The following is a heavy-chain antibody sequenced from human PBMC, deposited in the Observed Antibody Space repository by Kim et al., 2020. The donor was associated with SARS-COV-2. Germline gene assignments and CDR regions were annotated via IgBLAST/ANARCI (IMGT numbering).Heavy chain of an antibody. V-gene: IGHV3-15*01. Sequence: GGSLRLSCAASGFTFSNAWMSWVRQAPGKGLEWVGRIKSKTDGGTTDYAAPVKGRFTISRDDSKNTLYLQMNSLKTEDTAVYYCTTGLPPGYSSSWQLRTWGGVFDYWGQGTLVTVSS. CDR2: IKSKTDGGTT. D-gene: IGHD6-13*01. CDR1: GFTFSNAW. CDR3: TTGLPPGYSSSWQLRTWGGVFDY. J-gene: IGHJ4*02.